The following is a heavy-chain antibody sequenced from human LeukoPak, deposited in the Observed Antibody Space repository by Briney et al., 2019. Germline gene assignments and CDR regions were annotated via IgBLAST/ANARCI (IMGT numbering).Heavy chain of an antibody. V-gene: IGHV4-39*01. CDR2: IYYSGST. CDR1: GGSIGSTGSF. J-gene: IGHJ5*02. Sequence: SETLSLTCSVSGGSIGSTGSFWGWIRQPPGKGLEWIGSIYYSGSTYYNPSLKSRVTISVDTSNNQFSLKLTSVTAADTAVYYCARLVPPGWFDPWGQGTLVTVSS. CDR3: ARLVPPGWFDP.